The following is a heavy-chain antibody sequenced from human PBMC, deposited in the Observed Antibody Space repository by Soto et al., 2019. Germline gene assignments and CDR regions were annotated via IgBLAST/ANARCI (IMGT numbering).Heavy chain of an antibody. Sequence: PSATRSLTCTVSGGSISSYYWSWIRKPAGKGLEWIGRIYTSGSTNYNPSLKSRVTMSVDTSKNQFSLKLSSVTAADTAVYYCARVLARWGGYPSDAFDIWGQGTMVTVSS. D-gene: IGHD3-3*01. J-gene: IGHJ3*02. CDR2: IYTSGST. CDR3: ARVLARWGGYPSDAFDI. V-gene: IGHV4-4*07. CDR1: GGSISSYY.